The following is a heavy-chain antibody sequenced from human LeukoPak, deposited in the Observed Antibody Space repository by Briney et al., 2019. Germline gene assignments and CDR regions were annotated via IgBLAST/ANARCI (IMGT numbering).Heavy chain of an antibody. CDR2: IKQDGSEK. Sequence: GGSLRLSCAASGFTFSSYWMSWVRQAPGKGLEWVANIKQDGSEKYYVDSVKGRFTISRDNSKNTLYLQMNSLRAEDTAVYYCAKDAGLAARPRWFDPWGQGTLVTVSS. D-gene: IGHD6-6*01. CDR3: AKDAGLAARPRWFDP. V-gene: IGHV3-7*03. CDR1: GFTFSSYW. J-gene: IGHJ5*02.